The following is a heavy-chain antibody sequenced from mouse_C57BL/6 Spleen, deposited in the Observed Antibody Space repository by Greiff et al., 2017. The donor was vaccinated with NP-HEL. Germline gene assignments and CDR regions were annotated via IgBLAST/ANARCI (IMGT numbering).Heavy chain of an antibody. D-gene: IGHD2-1*01. CDR2: ISSGGSYT. Sequence: EVKLMESGGDLVKPGGSLKLSCAASGFTFSSYGMSWVRQTPDKRLAWVATISSGGSYTYYPDSVTGRFTISRDNAKNTLYLQMSSLKSEDTAMYYCARRRNSGYFDYWGQGTTLTVSS. CDR1: GFTFSSYG. CDR3: ARRRNSGYFDY. J-gene: IGHJ2*01. V-gene: IGHV5-6*02.